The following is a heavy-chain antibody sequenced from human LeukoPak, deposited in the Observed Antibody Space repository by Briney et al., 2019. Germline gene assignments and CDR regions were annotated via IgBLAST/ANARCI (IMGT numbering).Heavy chain of an antibody. CDR3: RLAGPARPDYYYYMDV. J-gene: IGHJ6*03. CDR1: GGTFSSYA. D-gene: IGHD1-14*01. CDR2: IIPIFGTA. Sequence: ASVKVSCKASGGTFSSYAISWVRQAPGQGLEWMGGIIPIFGTANYAQKFQGRVTITTDESTSSAYMELSSLRSEDTAVYYYRLAGPARPDYYYYMDVWGKGTTVTVSS. V-gene: IGHV1-69*05.